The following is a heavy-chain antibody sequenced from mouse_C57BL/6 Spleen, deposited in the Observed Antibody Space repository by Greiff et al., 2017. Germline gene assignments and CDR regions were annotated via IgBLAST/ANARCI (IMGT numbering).Heavy chain of an antibody. CDR3: ATTGVAYYAMDY. CDR2: ISTGSSTI. D-gene: IGHD1-1*01. V-gene: IGHV5-17*01. J-gene: IGHJ4*01. CDR1: GFTFSDYG. Sequence: EVHLVESGGGLVKPGGSLKLSCAASGFTFSDYGMHWVRQAPEQGLEWVAYISTGSSTIYYADTVKGRFTFSRDKAKNTLFLHMTSLRSEDAAMYYCATTGVAYYAMDYWGQGTSVTVSA.